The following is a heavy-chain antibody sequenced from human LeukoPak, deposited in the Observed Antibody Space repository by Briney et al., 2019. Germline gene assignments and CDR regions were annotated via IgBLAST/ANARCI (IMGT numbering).Heavy chain of an antibody. D-gene: IGHD3-22*01. CDR3: ARGAYNSGGTHEN. Sequence: GGSLRLSCAASGFIFSDYMMTWVRQAPGKGLEWVSSISSSSSYIHYADSVKGRCTISRDNAKNPLYLQMHSLRAEDTALYYCARGAYNSGGTHENWGQGTLVTVSS. V-gene: IGHV3-21*01. CDR1: GFIFSDYM. CDR2: ISSSSSYI. J-gene: IGHJ4*02.